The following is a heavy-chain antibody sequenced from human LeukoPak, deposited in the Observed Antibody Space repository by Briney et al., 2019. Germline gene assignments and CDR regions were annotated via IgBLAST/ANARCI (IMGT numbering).Heavy chain of an antibody. D-gene: IGHD1-26*01. CDR3: AGGSYSFLYFDY. CDR2: IYYSGST. V-gene: IGHV4-61*01. J-gene: IGHJ4*02. CDR1: GYSISSGYY. Sequence: PSETLSLTCTVSGYSISSGYYWGWIRQPPGKGLEWIGYIYYSGSTNYNPSLKSRVTISVDTSKNQFSLKLSSVTAADTAVYYCAGGSYSFLYFDYWGQGTLVTVSS.